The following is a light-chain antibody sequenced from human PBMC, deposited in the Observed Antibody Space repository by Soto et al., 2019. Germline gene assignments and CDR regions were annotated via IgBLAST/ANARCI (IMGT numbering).Light chain of an antibody. CDR1: QSVSSN. J-gene: IGKJ1*01. CDR2: DVS. V-gene: IGKV3-20*01. Sequence: EIVLTQSPGTLSLSPGERATLSCRASQSVSSNLAWYQQKPGQAPRLLIYDVSTRATGIPTRFSGSGSGTDFSLTISRLEPEDFAVYYCQQYGNSPWTFGQGTKVDIK. CDR3: QQYGNSPWT.